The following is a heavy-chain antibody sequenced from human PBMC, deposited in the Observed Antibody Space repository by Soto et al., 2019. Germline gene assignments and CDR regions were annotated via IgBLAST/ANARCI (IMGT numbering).Heavy chain of an antibody. CDR2: ISSSSSYI. J-gene: IGHJ6*03. D-gene: IGHD3-3*01. CDR1: GFTFSSYS. V-gene: IGHV3-21*01. Sequence: GGSLRLSCAASGFTFSSYSMNWVRQAPGKGLEWVSSISSSSSYIYYADSVKGRFTISRDNAKNSLYLQMNSLRAEDTAVYYCARDYDFWSGYYTRYYYYYMDVWGKGTTVTVSS. CDR3: ARDYDFWSGYYTRYYYYYMDV.